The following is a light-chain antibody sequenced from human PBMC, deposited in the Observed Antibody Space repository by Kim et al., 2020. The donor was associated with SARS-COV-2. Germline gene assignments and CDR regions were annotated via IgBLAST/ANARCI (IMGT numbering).Light chain of an antibody. V-gene: IGKV2D-29*02. CDR2: ELF. CDR3: MQSKQLRT. J-gene: IGKJ2*01. Sequence: EIVLTQTPRSLSVPPGQPASISCKSSQSLLHTDGKTYLYWFLQKPGQSPQLLIYELFNRFSGVPDRFSGSGSGTDFTLKISRVEADDVGVYYCMQSKQLRTFGQGTKLEI. CDR1: QSLLHTDGKTY.